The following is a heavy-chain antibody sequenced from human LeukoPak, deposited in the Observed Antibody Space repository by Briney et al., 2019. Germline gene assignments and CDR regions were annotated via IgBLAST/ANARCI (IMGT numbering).Heavy chain of an antibody. J-gene: IGHJ6*02. V-gene: IGHV4-61*01. D-gene: IGHD1-26*01. Sequence: SETLSLTCTVSGGSVSSGSYYWSWIRQPPGTGLEWIGYIYYTGSTNYNPSLKSRVTISVDTSKNQFSLKLSSVTAADTAVYYCARDLVGATPGYYYYGMDVWGQGTTVTVSS. CDR1: GGSVSSGSYY. CDR3: ARDLVGATPGYYYYGMDV. CDR2: IYYTGST.